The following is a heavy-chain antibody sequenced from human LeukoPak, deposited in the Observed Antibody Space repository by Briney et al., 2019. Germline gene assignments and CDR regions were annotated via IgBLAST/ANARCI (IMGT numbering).Heavy chain of an antibody. Sequence: PSETLSLTCSVSGGSISSYYWSWIRQPPGKGLEWIGYIYYSGSTNYNPSLKSRVTISVDTSKNQFSLKLSSVTAADTAVYYCARVVAPSYYFDYWGQGTLVTVSS. CDR3: ARVVAPSYYFDY. V-gene: IGHV4-59*12. CDR1: GGSISSYY. J-gene: IGHJ4*02. D-gene: IGHD2-15*01. CDR2: IYYSGST.